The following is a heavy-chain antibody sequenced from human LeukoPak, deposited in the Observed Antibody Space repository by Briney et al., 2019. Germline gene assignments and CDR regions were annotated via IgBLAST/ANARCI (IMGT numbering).Heavy chain of an antibody. Sequence: SETLSLTCTVSGGSISSYYWSWIRQPPGKGLEWIGYIYYSGSTNYNPSLKSRVTISVDTSKNQFSLKLSSVTAADTAVYYCARRTVRGYSYARNWFDPWGQGTLVTVSS. D-gene: IGHD5-18*01. CDR1: GGSISSYY. CDR2: IYYSGST. J-gene: IGHJ5*02. CDR3: ARRTVRGYSYARNWFDP. V-gene: IGHV4-59*12.